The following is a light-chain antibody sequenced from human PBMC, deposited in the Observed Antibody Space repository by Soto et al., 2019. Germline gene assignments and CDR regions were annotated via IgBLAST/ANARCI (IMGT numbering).Light chain of an antibody. CDR2: DVS. J-gene: IGKJ1*01. CDR1: QAIRNF. CDR3: QQYDLVPPT. Sequence: DLQMTQSPSSLSASVGDRVSITCHARQAIRNFLAWYQQKAGEAPKLLIYDVSNLETGVPPRFSGSGSVTDFTFTISSLHPEDFAAYSCQQYDLVPPTCGQGTKVEVK. V-gene: IGKV1-33*01.